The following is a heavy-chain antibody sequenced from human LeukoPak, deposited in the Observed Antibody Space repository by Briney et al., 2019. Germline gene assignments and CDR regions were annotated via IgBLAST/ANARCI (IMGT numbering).Heavy chain of an antibody. J-gene: IGHJ6*03. CDR3: AKGGQYRGSTYHYYYMDV. V-gene: IGHV3-11*01. CDR1: GFTFSDYY. D-gene: IGHD3-10*01. CDR2: ISSSGNTI. Sequence: GGSLRLSCAASGFTFSDYYMSWIRQAPGKGLEWVSYISSSGNTIYYADSVKGRFTISRDNAKNSLYLQMNSLRAEDTAVYYCAKGGQYRGSTYHYYYMDVWGKGTTVTVSS.